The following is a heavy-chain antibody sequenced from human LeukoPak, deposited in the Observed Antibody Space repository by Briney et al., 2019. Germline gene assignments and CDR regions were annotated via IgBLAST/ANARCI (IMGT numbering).Heavy chain of an antibody. CDR1: GGTFSSYA. J-gene: IGHJ4*02. CDR2: IIPIFGTA. Sequence: SVMVSCKASGGTFSSYAISWVRQAPGQGLEWMGGIIPIFGTANYAQKFQGRVTITTDESTSTAYMELSSLRSEDTAVYYCASGYYDSSGYPYSRAYYFDYWGQGTLVTVSS. V-gene: IGHV1-69*05. D-gene: IGHD3-22*01. CDR3: ASGYYDSSGYPYSRAYYFDY.